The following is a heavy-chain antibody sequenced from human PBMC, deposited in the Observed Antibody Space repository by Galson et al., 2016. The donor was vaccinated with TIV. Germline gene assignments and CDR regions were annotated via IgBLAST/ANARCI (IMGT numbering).Heavy chain of an antibody. Sequence: SVKVSCKVSGYTVTELSMHWVRQTPEKSLEWMGGFDPEYGETIYAQKFQGRVSMTEDTFTDTAYMELSSLFADDTAVYYCATDLVYYYDSSGYSWGQGTLVTVSS. D-gene: IGHD3-22*01. CDR3: ATDLVYYYDSSGYS. V-gene: IGHV1-24*01. CDR2: FDPEYGET. J-gene: IGHJ4*02. CDR1: GYTVTELS.